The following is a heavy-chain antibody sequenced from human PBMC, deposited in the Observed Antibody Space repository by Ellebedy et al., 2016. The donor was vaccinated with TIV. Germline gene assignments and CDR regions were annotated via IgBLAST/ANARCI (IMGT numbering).Heavy chain of an antibody. D-gene: IGHD1-14*01. J-gene: IGHJ4*02. V-gene: IGHV3-7*01. CDR3: ASGPPLR. CDR1: GFTFNSYW. Sequence: GESLKISCAASGFTFNSYWMSWVRQAPGKGLEWVANLKQDGGEEYYVDSVKGRFTISRDNAKNTLYLQMNSLRAEDTAVYYCASGPPLRWGQGTLVTVSS. CDR2: LKQDGGEE.